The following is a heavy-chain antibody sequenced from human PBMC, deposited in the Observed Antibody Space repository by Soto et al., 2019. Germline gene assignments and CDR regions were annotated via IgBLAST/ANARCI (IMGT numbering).Heavy chain of an antibody. CDR3: AQGGSGGYVGY. CDR1: GFTFSSYA. J-gene: IGHJ4*02. CDR2: ISGSGGST. V-gene: IGHV3-23*01. Sequence: EVQLLESGGGLVQPGGSLRLSCAASGFTFSSYAMSWVRQAPGKGLEWVSVISGSGGSTYYADSVKGRFSISRDNSRNTLFLQMNSLRAEDTAVYYCAQGGSGGYVGYGGQGPLVTVSP. D-gene: IGHD1-26*01.